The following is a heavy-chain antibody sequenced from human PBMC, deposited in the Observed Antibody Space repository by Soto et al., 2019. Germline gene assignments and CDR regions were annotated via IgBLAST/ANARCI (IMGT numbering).Heavy chain of an antibody. CDR1: GFTFSSYW. Sequence: PGGSLRLSCAASGFTFSSYWMSWVRQAPGKGLEWVANIKQDGSEKYYVDSVKGRFTISRDNAKNSLYLQMNSLRAEDTAVYYCARDRGVATIWANAFDIWGQGTMVTVSS. CDR3: ARDRGVATIWANAFDI. V-gene: IGHV3-7*01. CDR2: IKQDGSEK. J-gene: IGHJ3*02. D-gene: IGHD5-12*01.